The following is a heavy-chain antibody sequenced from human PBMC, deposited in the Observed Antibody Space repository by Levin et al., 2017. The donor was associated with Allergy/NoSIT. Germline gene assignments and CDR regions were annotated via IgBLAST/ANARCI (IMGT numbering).Heavy chain of an antibody. V-gene: IGHV1-2*02. J-gene: IGHJ4*02. CDR3: ARALGVLNHPYDNLFDY. Sequence: ASVKVSCKASGYSFTGNYIHWVRQAPGQGLEWMGWINPNSGGTYYAQKFQGRVTMTRDTSISTAYMELSRLTSDDAAIYYCARALGVLNHPYDNLFDYWGQGTLSTVSS. CDR2: INPNSGGT. D-gene: IGHD3-3*01. CDR1: GYSFTGNY.